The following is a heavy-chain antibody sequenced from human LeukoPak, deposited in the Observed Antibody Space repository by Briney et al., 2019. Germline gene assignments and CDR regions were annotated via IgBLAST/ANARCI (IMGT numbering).Heavy chain of an antibody. CDR3: ARIRSAAITNAFDV. CDR2: THHSGST. Sequence: KPSETLSLTCTVSGGSITSSNYYWGWIRQPPGKGLERIVTTHHSGSTYYNPSLKSRVTVSVDMSKNQFSLNLNSVAAADTAIYFCARIRSAAITNAFDVWGQGTVVTVSS. V-gene: IGHV4-39*07. J-gene: IGHJ3*01. CDR1: GGSITSSNYY. D-gene: IGHD5-18*01.